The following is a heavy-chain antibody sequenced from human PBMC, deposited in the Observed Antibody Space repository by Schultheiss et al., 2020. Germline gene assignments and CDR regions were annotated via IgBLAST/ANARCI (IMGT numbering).Heavy chain of an antibody. CDR3: ARGDFWSGDV. J-gene: IGHJ6*04. V-gene: IGHV3-21*01. CDR1: GFTFSSYS. CDR2: ISGSGGST. D-gene: IGHD3-3*01. Sequence: GGSLRLSCAASGFTFSSYSMNWVRQAPGKGLEWVSAISGSGGSTYYADSVKGRFTISRDNSKNSLYLQMNSLRAEDTAVYYCARGDFWSGDVWGKGTTVTVSS.